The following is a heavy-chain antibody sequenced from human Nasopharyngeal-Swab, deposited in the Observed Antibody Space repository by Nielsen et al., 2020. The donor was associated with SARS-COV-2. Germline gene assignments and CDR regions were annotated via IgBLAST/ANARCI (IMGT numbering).Heavy chain of an antibody. Sequence: ASVKVSCKASEYTFTSYDINWVRQATGQGLEWMGWMNPNSGNTGYAQKFQGRVTMTRNTSISTAYMELSSLRSEDTAVYYCAREGQQLVLDYYGMDVWGQGTTVTVSS. CDR2: MNPNSGNT. V-gene: IGHV1-8*01. CDR1: EYTFTSYD. J-gene: IGHJ6*02. CDR3: AREGQQLVLDYYGMDV. D-gene: IGHD6-13*01.